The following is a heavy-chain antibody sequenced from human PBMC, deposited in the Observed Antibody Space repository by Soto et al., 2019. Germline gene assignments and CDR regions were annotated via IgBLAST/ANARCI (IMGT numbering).Heavy chain of an antibody. Sequence: PGGSLRLSCAAPGFTFSSYAMHWVRQAPGKGLEWVAVISYDGSNKYYADSVKGRFTISRDNSKNTLYLQMNSLRAEDTAVYYCARDRGPSGSYSAPDYWGQGTLVTVSS. J-gene: IGHJ4*02. D-gene: IGHD1-26*01. CDR1: GFTFSSYA. CDR3: ARDRGPSGSYSAPDY. CDR2: ISYDGSNK. V-gene: IGHV3-30-3*01.